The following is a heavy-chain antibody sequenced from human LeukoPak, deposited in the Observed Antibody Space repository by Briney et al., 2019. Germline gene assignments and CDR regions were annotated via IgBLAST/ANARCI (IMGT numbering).Heavy chain of an antibody. V-gene: IGHV3-15*01. CDR1: GFIFSNAW. CDR2: IKSKNDGGTI. CDR3: TSPGVGAADVYYYYYKDV. D-gene: IGHD2-15*01. Sequence: KPGGSLRLSCAASGFIFSNAWMSWVRQAPGKGLEWVGRIKSKNDGGTIDYAAPVKGRFTISRDDSKKTLYLQMNSLKTEDTAVYYCTSPGVGAADVYYYYYKDVWGKGTTVTVSS. J-gene: IGHJ6*03.